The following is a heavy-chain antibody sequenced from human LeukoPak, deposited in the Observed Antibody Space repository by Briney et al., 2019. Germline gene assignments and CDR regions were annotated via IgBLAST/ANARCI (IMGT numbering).Heavy chain of an antibody. V-gene: IGHV3-66*02. CDR1: GFTVSSNY. CDR3: ARYFVGATRDY. J-gene: IGHJ4*02. D-gene: IGHD1-26*01. CDR2: IYSGGST. Sequence: GGSLRLSCAASGFTVSSNYMSWVRQAPGKGLEWVSVIYSGGSTYYADSVKGRFTISRDNSKNTLYLQMNSLRAEDTAVYYCARYFVGATRDYWGQGTLVTVSS.